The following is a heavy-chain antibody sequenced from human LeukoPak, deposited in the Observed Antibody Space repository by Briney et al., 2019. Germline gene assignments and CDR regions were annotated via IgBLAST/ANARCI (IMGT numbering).Heavy chain of an antibody. Sequence: SETLSLTCTVSGGSIGNTGYYWGWIRQPPGKGLEWIGSMHYSGGSNYSPSLKSRVTMSVDTSKNQFSLTLSSVTAADTAVYYCARRGYDLFLGMDVWGQGTTVTVSS. V-gene: IGHV4-39*01. J-gene: IGHJ6*02. CDR2: MHYSGGS. D-gene: IGHD3-3*01. CDR3: ARRGYDLFLGMDV. CDR1: GGSIGNTGYY.